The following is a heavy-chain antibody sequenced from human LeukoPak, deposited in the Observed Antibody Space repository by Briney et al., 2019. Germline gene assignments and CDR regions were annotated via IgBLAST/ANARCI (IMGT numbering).Heavy chain of an antibody. V-gene: IGHV4-4*07. D-gene: IGHD3-16*02. CDR2: IYTSGST. J-gene: IGHJ6*03. CDR1: GGSISSYY. CDR3: ARDRSVYYYYYMDV. Sequence: PSETLSLTCTVSGGSISSYYWSWIRQPAGKGLEWIGRIYTSGSTNYNPSLKSRVTMSVDTSKNQFSLKLSSETAADTAVYYCARDRSVYYYYYMDVWGKGTTVTVSS.